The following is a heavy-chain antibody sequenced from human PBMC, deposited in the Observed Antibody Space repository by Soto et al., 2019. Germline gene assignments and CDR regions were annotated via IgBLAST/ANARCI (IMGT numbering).Heavy chain of an antibody. J-gene: IGHJ6*02. CDR1: GGSISSYY. CDR2: IYYSGST. CDR3: ARGVDYDFYYGMDV. V-gene: IGHV4-59*01. D-gene: IGHD3-3*01. Sequence: SETLSLTCTVSGGSISSYYWSWIRQPPGKGLEWLGYIYYSGSTNYNPSLKSRVTISVDTTKNQFSLKLSSVTAADAAVYYCARGVDYDFYYGMDVWGQGTTVTVSS.